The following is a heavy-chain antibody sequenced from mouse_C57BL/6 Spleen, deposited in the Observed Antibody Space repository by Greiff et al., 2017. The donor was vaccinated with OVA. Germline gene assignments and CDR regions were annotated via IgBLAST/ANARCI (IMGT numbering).Heavy chain of an antibody. CDR3: TRGWYYFAY. Sequence: QVQLQQSGAELVRPGASVTLSCKASGYTFTDYEMHWVKQTPVHGLEWIGAINPETGGTGYNQKFKGKAILTEEKSSSTAYMELRSLTSEDSAFYYCTRGWYYFAYWGQGTTLTVSS. V-gene: IGHV1-15*01. CDR1: GYTFTDYE. CDR2: INPETGGT. J-gene: IGHJ2*01. D-gene: IGHD1-1*02.